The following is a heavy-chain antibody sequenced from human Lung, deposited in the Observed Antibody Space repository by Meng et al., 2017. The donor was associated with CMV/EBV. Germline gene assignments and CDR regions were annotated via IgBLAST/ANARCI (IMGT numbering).Heavy chain of an antibody. V-gene: IGHV5-51*01. CDR1: GFTFTVYW. D-gene: IGHD2-2*01. J-gene: IGHJ4*02. CDR2: LYPGDSET. Sequence: GEXXKISCRGSGFTFTVYWMAWVRQMPGKGLEWVGTLYPGDSETRYNPSFQGQVTISADKSLSTAYLQWNSLKASDTAMYYCARQRSLTSSWFSKFDDWGQGXLVTVSS. CDR3: ARQRSLTSSWFSKFDD.